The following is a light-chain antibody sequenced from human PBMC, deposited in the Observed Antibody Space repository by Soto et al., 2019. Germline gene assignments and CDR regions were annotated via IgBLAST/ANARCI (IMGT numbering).Light chain of an antibody. CDR1: QSVSSSD. CDR2: GAS. CDR3: QQYGRSPS. J-gene: IGKJ4*01. Sequence: EIGWTEAPGTLPLSPGERATLSCRASQSVSSSDLARYQQKPGQAPRHLIYGASSRATGIPDRFSGSGSGTDFTLTISRLESEDLAVYYCQQYGRSPSFGGGTKVEIK. V-gene: IGKV3-20*01.